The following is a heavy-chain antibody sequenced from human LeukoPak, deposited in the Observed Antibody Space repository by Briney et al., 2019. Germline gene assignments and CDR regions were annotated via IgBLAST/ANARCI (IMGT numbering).Heavy chain of an antibody. D-gene: IGHD3-3*01. CDR3: ARTKYYDFWSGYRDAFDI. V-gene: IGHV4-34*01. CDR2: INHSEST. J-gene: IGHJ3*02. Sequence: SETLSLTRAVYGGSFSGYYWSWIRQPPGKGLEWIGEINHSESTNYNPSLKSRVTISVDTSKNQFSLKLSSVTAADTAVYYCARTKYYDFWSGYRDAFDIWGQGTMVTVSS. CDR1: GGSFSGYY.